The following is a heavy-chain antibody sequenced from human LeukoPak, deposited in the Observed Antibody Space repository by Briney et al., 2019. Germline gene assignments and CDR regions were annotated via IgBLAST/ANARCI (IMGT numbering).Heavy chain of an antibody. J-gene: IGHJ5*01. V-gene: IGHV1-69*05. CDR3: ANSSKDLVGGYNWFDP. Sequence: SVKVSCKASGGTFSSYAISWVRQAPGQGLEWMGGIIPIFGTANYAQKFQGRVTITTDESTSTAYMELSSLRSEDTAVYYCANSSKDLVGGYNWFDPWGQGTLVTVSS. D-gene: IGHD3-10*01. CDR2: IIPIFGTA. CDR1: GGTFSSYA.